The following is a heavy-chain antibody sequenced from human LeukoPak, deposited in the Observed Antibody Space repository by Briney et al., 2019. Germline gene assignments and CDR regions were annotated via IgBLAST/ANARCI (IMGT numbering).Heavy chain of an antibody. V-gene: IGHV3-33*01. Sequence: GGSLRLSCAASGFTFSSYGMHWVRQAPGKGLEWVAVIWYDGNNKYYADSVKGRFTISRDNSKNTLYLQMNSLRAEDTAVYYCARDEVHYDFWSGYSVWGQGTTVTVSS. CDR1: GFTFSSYG. D-gene: IGHD3-3*01. J-gene: IGHJ6*02. CDR2: IWYDGNNK. CDR3: ARDEVHYDFWSGYSV.